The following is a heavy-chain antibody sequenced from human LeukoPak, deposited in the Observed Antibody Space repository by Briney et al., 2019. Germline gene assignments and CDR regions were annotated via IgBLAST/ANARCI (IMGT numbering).Heavy chain of an antibody. CDR2: IIPIFGTA. J-gene: IGHJ2*01. CDR3: AKVLLNPYYYDSSGSYWYFDL. CDR1: GGTFSSYA. Sequence: ASVKVSCKASGGTFSSYAISWVRQAPGQGLEWMGGIIPIFGTANYAQKFQGRVTITADESTSTAYMELSSLRSEDTAVYYCAKVLLNPYYYDSSGSYWYFDLWGRGTLVTVSS. V-gene: IGHV1-69*01. D-gene: IGHD3-22*01.